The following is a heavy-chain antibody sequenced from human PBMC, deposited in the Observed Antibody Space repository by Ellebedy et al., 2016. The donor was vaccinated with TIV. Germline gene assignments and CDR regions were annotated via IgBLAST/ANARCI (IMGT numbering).Heavy chain of an antibody. J-gene: IGHJ6*02. V-gene: IGHV3-7*03. CDR2: IKEDGSEK. Sequence: LSLTCXASGFPFSTYWMCWVRQAPGRGLEWVANIKEDGSEKHYVDSMKGRFTISRDNAKNSLYLQMNSLRAEDTAMYYCARHSTTLSYGLDVWGQGTTVTVAS. CDR3: ARHSTTLSYGLDV. D-gene: IGHD4-11*01. CDR1: GFPFSTYW.